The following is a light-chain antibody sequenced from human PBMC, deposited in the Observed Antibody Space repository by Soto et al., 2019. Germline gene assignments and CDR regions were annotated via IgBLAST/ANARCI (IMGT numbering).Light chain of an antibody. CDR1: SFNIGAGYD. V-gene: IGLV1-40*01. J-gene: IGLJ2*01. Sequence: QSVLTQTPSVSGAPGQRVTISCTGSSFNIGAGYDVHWYQQLPGTAPKLLVYGNNNRPSGVPDRFSGSKSGTSASLAITGVQAEDEAEYYCQSHDQLPRGVVFGGGTKLTVL. CDR3: QSHDQLPRGVV. CDR2: GNN.